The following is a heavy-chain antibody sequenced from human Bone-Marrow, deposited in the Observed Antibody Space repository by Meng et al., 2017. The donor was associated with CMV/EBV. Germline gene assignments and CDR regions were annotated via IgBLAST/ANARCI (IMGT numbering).Heavy chain of an antibody. Sequence: ASVKVSCKASGYTFTGYYMHWVRQAPGQGLEWMGWINPNSGGTNYAQKFQGRVTMTRDTSISTAYMELSSLRSEDTAVYYCARARTDGYYYYGMDVWGQGTTVTVSS. CDR2: INPNSGGT. CDR1: GYTFTGYY. D-gene: IGHD5-24*01. CDR3: ARARTDGYYYYGMDV. V-gene: IGHV1-2*02. J-gene: IGHJ6*02.